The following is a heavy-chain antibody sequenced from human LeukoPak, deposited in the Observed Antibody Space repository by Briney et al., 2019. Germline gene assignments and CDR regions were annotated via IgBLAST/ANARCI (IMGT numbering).Heavy chain of an antibody. D-gene: IGHD2-15*01. V-gene: IGHV1-2*02. CDR3: ASVGVVADCGLDA. CDR2: INPNTGAT. Sequence: ASVKVSCKASGYTLTGHYLHWVRQAPGQGLEWMGWINPNTGATTYAQRFQGRVTLTRDTSISTAYMDLSRLRPDDTAVYYCASVGVVADCGLDAWGQGTTVTVSS. J-gene: IGHJ6*02. CDR1: GYTLTGHY.